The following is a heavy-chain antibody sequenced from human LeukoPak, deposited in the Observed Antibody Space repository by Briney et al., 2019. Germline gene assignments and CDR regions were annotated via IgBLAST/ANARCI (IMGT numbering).Heavy chain of an antibody. CDR2: INPNSGDT. V-gene: IGHV1-2*02. CDR1: GYTFTGYY. CDR3: ARQPRDLWSGYFPAPYYYYYMDV. Sequence: ASVKVSCKASGYTFTGYYMHWVRQAPGQGLEWMGWINPNSGDTNYAQKFQGGVTMTRDTSISTAYMELRSLRSDDTAVYYCARQPRDLWSGYFPAPYYYYYMDVWGKGTTVTVSS. D-gene: IGHD3-3*01. J-gene: IGHJ6*03.